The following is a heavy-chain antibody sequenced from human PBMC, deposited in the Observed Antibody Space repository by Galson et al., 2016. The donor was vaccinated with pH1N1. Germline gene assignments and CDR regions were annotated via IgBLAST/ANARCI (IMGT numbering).Heavy chain of an antibody. V-gene: IGHV5-51*01. Sequence: QSGAEVKKPGESLKISCKGSGYSFTRYWIGWVRQMPEKGLEWMGIIFPGDSDTRYSPSFQGQVTISADKSISTAYLQWSSLKASDTAMYYCARHSGDGYRYGSERYFDYWGQGTLVTVSS. CDR2: IFPGDSDT. D-gene: IGHD5-18*01. CDR3: ARHSGDGYRYGSERYFDY. J-gene: IGHJ4*02. CDR1: GYSFTRYW.